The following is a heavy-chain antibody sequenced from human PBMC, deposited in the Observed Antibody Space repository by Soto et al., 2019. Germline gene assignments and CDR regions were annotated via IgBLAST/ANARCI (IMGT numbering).Heavy chain of an antibody. V-gene: IGHV4-59*01. J-gene: IGHJ4*02. CDR1: GSYITNYY. D-gene: IGHD4-17*01. CDR3: ARDSGYGDPFDY. CDR2: IFYSGNT. Sequence: SETLSLTCTVSGSYITNYYWSWIRRPPGKGLEWIGYIFYSGNTNYNPSLRSRVTISVDTSKNQFSLRLSSVTAADTAVYYCARDSGYGDPFDYWGQGTLVTVS.